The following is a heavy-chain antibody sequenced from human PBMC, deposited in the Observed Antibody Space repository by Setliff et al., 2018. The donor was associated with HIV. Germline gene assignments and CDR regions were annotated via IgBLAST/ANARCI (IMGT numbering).Heavy chain of an antibody. V-gene: IGHV3-7*01. CDR2: IKQGGSEK. CDR3: ARDSSSWYEFYFDC. Sequence: GGSLRLSCTASGFTFSSYWMSWVRQAPGKGLEWVANIKQGGSEKHYVDSVKGRFTISRDNAKNSLYLQMNSLRAENTAVYYCARDSSSWYEFYFDCWGQGTLVTVSS. D-gene: IGHD6-13*01. J-gene: IGHJ4*02. CDR1: GFTFSSYW.